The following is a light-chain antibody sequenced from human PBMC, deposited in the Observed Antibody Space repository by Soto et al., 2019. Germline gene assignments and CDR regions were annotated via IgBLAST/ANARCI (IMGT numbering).Light chain of an antibody. V-gene: IGKV1-8*01. CDR1: QGISSY. CDR3: QQYYSYLPIT. J-gene: IGKJ5*01. Sequence: AIRMTQSPSPLSASTGDRVTITCRASQGISSYLAWYQQKPGKAPKLLIYAASTLQSGVPSRFSGSGSGTDFTLTISCLQSEDFATYYCQQYYSYLPITFGQGTRLEIK. CDR2: AAS.